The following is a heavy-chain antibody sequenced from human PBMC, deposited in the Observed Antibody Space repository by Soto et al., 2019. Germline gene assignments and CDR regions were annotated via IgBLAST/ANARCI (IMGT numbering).Heavy chain of an antibody. CDR3: ARNHNYYDSSGYYRNYFDY. V-gene: IGHV5-51*01. CDR1: GYSFTSYW. J-gene: IGHJ4*02. CDR2: IYPGDSDT. D-gene: IGHD3-22*01. Sequence: PGESLKISCKGSGYSFTSYWIGWVRQMPGKGLEWMGIIYPGDSDTRYSPSFQGQVTISADKSISTAYLQWSSLKASDTALYYCARNHNYYDSSGYYRNYFDYWGQGTLVTVSS.